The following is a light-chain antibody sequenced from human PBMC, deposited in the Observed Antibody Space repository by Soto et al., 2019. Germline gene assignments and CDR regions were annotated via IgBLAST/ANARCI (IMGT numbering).Light chain of an antibody. Sequence: QSVLTQPASVSGYPGQSITISCTGTSSDVGTYTLVSWYQQHPGKAPKLVIYEVNKRPAGVSKRFSGSKSGDTASLTISGLQAEDEADYYCSSYAGAITFYVFGTGTRSPS. CDR2: EVN. CDR1: SSDVGTYTL. V-gene: IGLV2-23*02. CDR3: SSYAGAITFYV. J-gene: IGLJ1*01.